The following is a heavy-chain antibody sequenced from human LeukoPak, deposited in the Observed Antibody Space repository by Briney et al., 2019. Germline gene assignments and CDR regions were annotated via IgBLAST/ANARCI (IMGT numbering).Heavy chain of an antibody. CDR3: AKEVPPDIVVVPAAVPATDY. D-gene: IGHD2-2*01. CDR1: GFTFSSYA. Sequence: GSLRLSCAASGFTFSSYAMSWVRQAPGKGLEWVSAISGSGGSTYYADSVKGRFTISRDNSKNTLYLQMNSLRAEDTAVYYCAKEVPPDIVVVPAAVPATDYWGQGTLVTVSS. CDR2: ISGSGGST. V-gene: IGHV3-23*01. J-gene: IGHJ4*02.